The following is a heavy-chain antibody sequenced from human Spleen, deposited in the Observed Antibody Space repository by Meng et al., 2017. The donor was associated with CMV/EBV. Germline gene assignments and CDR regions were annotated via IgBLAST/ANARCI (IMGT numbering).Heavy chain of an antibody. V-gene: IGHV1-2*02. CDR2: INPNSGGT. J-gene: IGHJ5*02. D-gene: IGHD1-7*01. CDR1: GYTFNGYY. CDR3: ARDRSISGTTGWFDP. Sequence: ASVKVSCKASGYTFNGYYMHWARQAPGQGLEWMGWINPNSGGTNYAQKFQGRVTLTRDTSISTAYMELSRLRSDDTAVYYCARDRSISGTTGWFDPWGQGTLVTVSS.